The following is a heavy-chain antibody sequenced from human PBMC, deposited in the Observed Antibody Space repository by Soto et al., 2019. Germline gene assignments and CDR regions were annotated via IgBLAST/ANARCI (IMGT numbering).Heavy chain of an antibody. CDR1: GGSISSYY. Sequence: SETLSLTCTVSGGSISSYYWSWIRQPPGKGLEWIGYIYYSGSTNYNPSLKSRVTMSVDTSKNQFSLKLSSVTAADTAVYYCARDLMYSSSSRQPLAFWFDPWGQGTLVTVSS. V-gene: IGHV4-59*01. J-gene: IGHJ5*02. CDR3: ARDLMYSSSSRQPLAFWFDP. D-gene: IGHD6-6*01. CDR2: IYYSGST.